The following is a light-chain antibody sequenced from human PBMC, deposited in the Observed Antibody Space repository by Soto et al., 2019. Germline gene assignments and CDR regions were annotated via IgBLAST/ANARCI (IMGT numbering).Light chain of an antibody. Sequence: DIVMTQSPDSLAVSLGERATINCKSSQSVLYSSNNKNYLAWYQQKPGQPPKLLIYWASTRESGVPDRFSGSGSGTDFTLTISSLQAEDVAVYYCQQYYSIPLTFGQGTRLEMK. V-gene: IGKV4-1*01. J-gene: IGKJ5*01. CDR2: WAS. CDR3: QQYYSIPLT. CDR1: QSVLYSSNNKNY.